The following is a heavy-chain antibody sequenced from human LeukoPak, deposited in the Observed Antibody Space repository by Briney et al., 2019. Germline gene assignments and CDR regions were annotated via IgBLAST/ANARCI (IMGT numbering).Heavy chain of an antibody. CDR3: ARGYSSGWYRNYFQH. V-gene: IGHV1-3*01. D-gene: IGHD6-19*01. CDR1: GYTFTSYA. Sequence: ASVKVSCKASGYTFTSYAMHWVRQAPGQRLEWMGWINAGNGNTKYSQKFQGRVTITRDTSASTAYMELSSLRSEDTAVYYCARGYSSGWYRNYFQHWGQGTLVTVSS. J-gene: IGHJ1*01. CDR2: INAGNGNT.